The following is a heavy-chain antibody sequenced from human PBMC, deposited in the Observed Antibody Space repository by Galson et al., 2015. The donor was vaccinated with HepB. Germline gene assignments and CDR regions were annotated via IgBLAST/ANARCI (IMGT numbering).Heavy chain of an antibody. CDR2: ISHNGSDQ. CDR1: EFTFSSYD. V-gene: IGHV3-30*03. D-gene: IGHD3-10*02. Sequence: CAASEFTFSSYDMHWVRQAPGKGLEWVTIISHNGSDQYYADSVKGRFTISRDNSKNTVYLQMNSLRAEDTAVYYCARDKDLFSGIIEYWGQGTLVTVSS. J-gene: IGHJ4*02. CDR3: ARDKDLFSGIIEY.